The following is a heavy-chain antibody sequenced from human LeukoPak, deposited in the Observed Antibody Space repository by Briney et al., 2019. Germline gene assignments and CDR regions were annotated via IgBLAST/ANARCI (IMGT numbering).Heavy chain of an antibody. CDR3: ARVEVSRGAFDI. CDR1: GFTFSSYW. V-gene: IGHV3-74*01. D-gene: IGHD1-14*01. J-gene: IGHJ3*02. Sequence: GGSLRLSCAVSGFTFSSYWMHWVRQAPGKGLVWVSRINSDGSSTSYADSVKGRFTISRDNAKNTLYLQMNSLRAEDTAVYYCARVEVSRGAFDIWGQGTMVTVSS. CDR2: INSDGSST.